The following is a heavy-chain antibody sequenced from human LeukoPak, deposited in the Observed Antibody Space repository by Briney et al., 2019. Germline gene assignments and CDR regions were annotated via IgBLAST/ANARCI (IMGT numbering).Heavy chain of an antibody. J-gene: IGHJ4*02. CDR1: GYTFTGYY. V-gene: IGHV1-2*06. CDR3: ARESDAYYGSGSYYVGWG. CDR2: INPNSGGT. Sequence: ASVKVSCKASGYTFTGYYMHWVRQAPAQGLEWMGRINPNSGGTNYAQKFQGRVTMTRDTSISTASMELSRLRSDATAVYYCARESDAYYGSGSYYVGWGWGQGTLVTVAS. D-gene: IGHD3-10*01.